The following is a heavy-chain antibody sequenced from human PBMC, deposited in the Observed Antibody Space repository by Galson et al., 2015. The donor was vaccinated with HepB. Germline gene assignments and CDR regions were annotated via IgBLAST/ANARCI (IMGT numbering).Heavy chain of an antibody. J-gene: IGHJ4*02. CDR2: ISSNGGST. CDR1: GFTFSSYA. Sequence: SLRLSCAASGFTFSSYAMHWVRQAPGKGLEYVSAISSNGGSTYYADSVKGRFTISRDNSKNTLYLQMSSLRAEDTAVYYCVNGPLLGYCSGGSCYGFDYWGQGTLVTVSS. CDR3: VNGPLLGYCSGGSCYGFDY. V-gene: IGHV3-64D*06. D-gene: IGHD2-15*01.